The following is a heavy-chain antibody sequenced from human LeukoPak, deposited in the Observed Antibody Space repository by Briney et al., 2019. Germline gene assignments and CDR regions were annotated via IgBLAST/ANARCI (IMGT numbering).Heavy chain of an antibody. CDR3: YSSPPGKYSSSRADAFDI. Sequence: GGSLRLSCAASGFTFSSYAMSWVRQAPGKGLEWVSAIRGSGGSTYYADSVKGRFTISRDNSKNTLYLQMNSLRAEDTAVYYCYSSPPGKYSSSRADAFDIWGQGTMVTVSS. D-gene: IGHD6-6*01. J-gene: IGHJ3*02. CDR2: IRGSGGST. V-gene: IGHV3-23*01. CDR1: GFTFSSYA.